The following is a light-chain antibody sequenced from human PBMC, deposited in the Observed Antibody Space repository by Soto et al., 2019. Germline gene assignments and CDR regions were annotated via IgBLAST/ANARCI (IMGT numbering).Light chain of an antibody. V-gene: IGKV3-11*01. CDR1: QSISYN. CDR3: QQRGDWPLYT. CDR2: DAS. Sequence: EIVLTQSPATLSLSPGERATLSCRASQSISYNLAWYQQKPGQAPRLLIYDASNRATGVPARFSGSGSGTDCTLSISSLEPEDFAVYYGQQRGDWPLYTFGQGSRLEIK. J-gene: IGKJ2*01.